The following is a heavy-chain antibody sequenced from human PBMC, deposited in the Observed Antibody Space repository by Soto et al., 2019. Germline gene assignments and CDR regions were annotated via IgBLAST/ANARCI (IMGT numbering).Heavy chain of an antibody. CDR1: GGSISGYY. CDR3: ARLPSNYDDMAFDI. V-gene: IGHV4-59*01. Sequence: SETLSLTCTVSGGSISGYYWSWIRQPPGKGLEWIGYIYYSGSTNYNPSLKSRVTIPVDTSKNQFSLKLSSVTAADTAVYYCARLPSNYDDMAFDIWGQGTMVTVSS. J-gene: IGHJ3*02. CDR2: IYYSGST. D-gene: IGHD3-22*01.